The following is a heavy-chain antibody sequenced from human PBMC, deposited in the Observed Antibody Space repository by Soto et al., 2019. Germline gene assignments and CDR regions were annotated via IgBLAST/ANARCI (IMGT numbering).Heavy chain of an antibody. Sequence: GESLKISCNGSGYSFTSYWIGWVRQMPGKGLEWMGIIYPGDSDTRYSPSFQGQVTISADKSISTAYLQWSSLRAEDTAVYYCARVGFWSGYYGYYYYYYGMDVWGQGTTVTVSS. D-gene: IGHD3-3*01. CDR1: GYSFTSYW. J-gene: IGHJ6*02. V-gene: IGHV5-51*01. CDR2: IYPGDSDT. CDR3: ARVGFWSGYYGYYYYYYGMDV.